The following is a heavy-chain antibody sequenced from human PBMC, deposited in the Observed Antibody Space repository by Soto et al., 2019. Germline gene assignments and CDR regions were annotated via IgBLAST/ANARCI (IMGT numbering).Heavy chain of an antibody. D-gene: IGHD5-12*01. CDR3: AKDYLHSGYDSRDAFDI. CDR2: INQSGST. V-gene: IGHV4-34*01. CDR1: GGSFSGSY. J-gene: IGHJ3*02. Sequence: SETLSLTCAVYGGSFSGSYWNWIRQPPGKGLEWIGEINQSGSTNYNPSLKSRVTISVDTSKNQFSLKLSSVTAADSAVYYCAKDYLHSGYDSRDAFDIWGQGTMVTVSS.